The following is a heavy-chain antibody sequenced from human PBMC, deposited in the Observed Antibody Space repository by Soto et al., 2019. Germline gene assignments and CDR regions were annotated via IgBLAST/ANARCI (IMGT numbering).Heavy chain of an antibody. CDR1: GFIFSNAW. CDR2: IKSKTDGGTT. CDR3: TRDPSLAH. J-gene: IGHJ4*02. V-gene: IGHV3-15*07. D-gene: IGHD2-15*01. Sequence: EVQLVESGGGLVKPGGSLRLSCGVSGFIFSNAWMNWVRQAPGKGLEWVGRIKSKTDGGTTDYAASVQGRFTISRDDSKNTLYLQMNSLISEDTAVYYCTRDPSLAHWGQGTLVTVSS.